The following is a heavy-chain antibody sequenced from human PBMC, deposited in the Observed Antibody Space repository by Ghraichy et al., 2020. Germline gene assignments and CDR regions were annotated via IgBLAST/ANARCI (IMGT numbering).Heavy chain of an antibody. CDR2: VSYDGSNK. J-gene: IGHJ3*01. V-gene: IGHV3-30*18. Sequence: GESLNISCEASGFTFSNYAMHWVRQAPGTGLEWVAVVSYDGSNKKYGDSVKGRFTISRDNSRNTVYLEMKSLRVEDTALYHCSKAQYTSSRNAPDVWGQGTMVTVSS. CDR3: SKAQYTSSRNAPDV. D-gene: IGHD2-2*01. CDR1: GFTFSNYA.